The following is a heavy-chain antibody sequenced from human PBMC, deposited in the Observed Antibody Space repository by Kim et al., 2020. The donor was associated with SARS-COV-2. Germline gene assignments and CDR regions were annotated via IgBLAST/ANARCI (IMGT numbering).Heavy chain of an antibody. J-gene: IGHJ4*02. CDR2: ISPKSGDT. Sequence: ASVKVSCKSSGYTFTSYGFTWVRQAPGQGLEWMGWISPKSGDTKYAQRLQGRVSMTTDTSTSTVYLDLRSLRYDDTAVYYCATGKYCSPTSCYSEIDYWGQGTLVTVSS. D-gene: IGHD2-2*01. CDR1: GYTFTSYG. CDR3: ATGKYCSPTSCYSEIDY. V-gene: IGHV1-18*04.